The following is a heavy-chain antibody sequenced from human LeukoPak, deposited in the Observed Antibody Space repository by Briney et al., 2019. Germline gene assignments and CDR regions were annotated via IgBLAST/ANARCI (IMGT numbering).Heavy chain of an antibody. CDR2: INPSGGST. V-gene: IGHV1-46*01. J-gene: IGHJ4*02. D-gene: IGHD3-10*01. Sequence: ASVKVSCKASGYTFTSYYMHCVRQAPGQGLEWMGIINPSGGSTTYAQNFQGRVTMTRDTSTSTVYMELISLRSEDTAVYYCARGGRALNYYGSGSYSYPYDSWGQGTLVTVSS. CDR1: GYTFTSYY. CDR3: ARGGRALNYYGSGSYSYPYDS.